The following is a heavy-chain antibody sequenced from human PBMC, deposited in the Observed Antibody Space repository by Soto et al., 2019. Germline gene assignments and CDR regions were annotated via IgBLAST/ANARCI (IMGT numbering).Heavy chain of an antibody. CDR1: GFTFSSYA. J-gene: IGHJ4*02. CDR2: ISGSGCGT. V-gene: IGHV3-23*01. CDR3: AKHAAAAAPDY. Sequence: EVQLLESGGGVIQPGGSLRLSCAASGFTFSSYAMNWVRQAPAKGLEWLSLISGSGCGTYYADSVKGRFTISRDNSKNTLYLQMNSLRAEDTAVYYCAKHAAAAAPDYWGEGLLVTVYS. D-gene: IGHD2-2*01.